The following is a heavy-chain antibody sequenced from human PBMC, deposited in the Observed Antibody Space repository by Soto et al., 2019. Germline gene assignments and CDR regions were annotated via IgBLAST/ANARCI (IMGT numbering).Heavy chain of an antibody. CDR2: ISAYDGKT. J-gene: IGHJ5*02. V-gene: IGHV1-18*01. CDR3: ARDPHEFWTSYWFDP. Sequence: ASVKVSCKTSGYTFNTYGINWVRQAPGQGLELMGWISAYDGKTTYAEKFQGRVTLTTDTSTSTAYMELRSLRSDDTAIYYCARDPHEFWTSYWFDPWGQGTLVTVSS. D-gene: IGHD3-3*01. CDR1: GYTFNTYG.